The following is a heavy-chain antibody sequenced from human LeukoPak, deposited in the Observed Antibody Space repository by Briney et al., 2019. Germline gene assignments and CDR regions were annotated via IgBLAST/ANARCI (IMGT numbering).Heavy chain of an antibody. J-gene: IGHJ5*02. CDR1: GYSFTSYW. Sequence: PGESLKISCKGSGYSFTSYWIGWVRQMPGKGLEWMGIIYPGDSDTRYSPSFQGQVTISADKSISTAYLQWSSLKASDTAMYYCARRLVGYYGSDEYNWFDPWGQGTLVTVSS. V-gene: IGHV5-51*01. CDR3: ARRLVGYYGSDEYNWFDP. CDR2: IYPGDSDT. D-gene: IGHD3-10*01.